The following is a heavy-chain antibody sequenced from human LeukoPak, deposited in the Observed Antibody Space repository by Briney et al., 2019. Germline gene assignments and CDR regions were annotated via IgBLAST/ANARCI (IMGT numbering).Heavy chain of an antibody. CDR3: ARQNNWNALDI. D-gene: IGHD1-1*01. V-gene: IGHV1-2*02. CDR2: INPNSGGT. CDR1: GYTLTGYY. Sequence: GASVKVSCKAAGYTLTGYYMHWVRQAPGQGLEWMGWINPNSGGTNYAQKFQGRVTMTRDTSISTAYMELSRLRSDDTAVYYCARQNNWNALDIWGQGTMVTVSS. J-gene: IGHJ3*02.